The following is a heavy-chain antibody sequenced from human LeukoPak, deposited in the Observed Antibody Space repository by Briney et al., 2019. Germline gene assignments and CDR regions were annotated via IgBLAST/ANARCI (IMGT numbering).Heavy chain of an antibody. CDR3: AGGPIVAVVGPTSFQH. Sequence: GGSLRLSCEASGFTFSSYVMHWVRQAPGKGLEWVAVIWNDGGNGYYADSVKGRFTISRDNSKKMLYLQMNSLRAEDTAVYYCAGGPIVAVVGPTSFQHWGQGTLVTVSS. J-gene: IGHJ1*01. V-gene: IGHV3-33*01. D-gene: IGHD1-26*01. CDR1: GFTFSSYV. CDR2: IWNDGGNG.